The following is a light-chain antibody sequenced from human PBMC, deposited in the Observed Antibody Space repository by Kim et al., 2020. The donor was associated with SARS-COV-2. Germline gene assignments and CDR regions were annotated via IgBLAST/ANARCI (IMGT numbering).Light chain of an antibody. CDR3: QQYNNWPQT. J-gene: IGKJ1*01. V-gene: IGKV3-15*01. CDR2: GAS. Sequence: VSPGERVTLSCRASQSVSSNLAWYQQKPGQAPRLLIYGASTRATGIPARFSGSGSGTAFTLTISSLQSEDFAVYYCQQYNNWPQTFGQGTKVDIK. CDR1: QSVSSN.